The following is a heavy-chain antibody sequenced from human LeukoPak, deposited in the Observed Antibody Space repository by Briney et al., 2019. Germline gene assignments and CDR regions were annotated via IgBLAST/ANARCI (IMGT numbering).Heavy chain of an antibody. Sequence: GASVKVSCKASGGTFSSYAISWVRQAPGQGLEWMGRIIPILGIANYAQKFQGRVTITAGKSTSTAYMELSSLRSEDTAVYYCARGQQLVPYYYYGMDVWGQGTTVTVSS. J-gene: IGHJ6*02. V-gene: IGHV1-69*04. CDR3: ARGQQLVPYYYYGMDV. D-gene: IGHD6-13*01. CDR2: IIPILGIA. CDR1: GGTFSSYA.